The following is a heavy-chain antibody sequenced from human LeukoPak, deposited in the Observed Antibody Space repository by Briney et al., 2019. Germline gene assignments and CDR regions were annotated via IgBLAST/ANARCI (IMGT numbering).Heavy chain of an antibody. Sequence: PGGSLRLSCAASGFTFSSYSMNWVRQAPGKGLEWVSSISSSSSYIYYADSVEGRFTISRDNAKNSLYLQMNSLRAEDTAVYYCARHSIPSHYDILTGHDFDYWGQGTLVTVSS. V-gene: IGHV3-21*01. J-gene: IGHJ4*02. CDR1: GFTFSSYS. D-gene: IGHD3-9*01. CDR3: ARHSIPSHYDILTGHDFDY. CDR2: ISSSSSYI.